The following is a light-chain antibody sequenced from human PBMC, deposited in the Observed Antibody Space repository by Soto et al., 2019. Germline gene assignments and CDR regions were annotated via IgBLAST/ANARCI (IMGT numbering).Light chain of an antibody. CDR2: GAS. V-gene: IGKV3-20*01. Sequence: VLTQAPDTLSVSPWERATLSCRASQAINNNVAWYQLKDGQVPRLLIYGASTRATGVPARFSGSGSGTDFTLTISRLEPEDFAVYYCQQYGSSPLWTFGQGTKVDIK. CDR3: QQYGSSPLWT. J-gene: IGKJ1*01. CDR1: QAINNN.